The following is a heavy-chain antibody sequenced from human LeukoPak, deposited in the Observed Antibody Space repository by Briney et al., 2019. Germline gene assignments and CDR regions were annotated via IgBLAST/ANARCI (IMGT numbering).Heavy chain of an antibody. D-gene: IGHD5-18*01. V-gene: IGHV1-18*01. CDR3: ARERGFSYGDPDAFDI. Sequence: ASVKVSCKASGYTFTSYGISWVRQAPGQGLEWMGWISAYNGNTNHAQKLQGRVTMTTDTSTSTAYMELRSLRSDDTAVYYCARERGFSYGDPDAFDIWGQGTMVTVSS. CDR2: ISAYNGNT. CDR1: GYTFTSYG. J-gene: IGHJ3*02.